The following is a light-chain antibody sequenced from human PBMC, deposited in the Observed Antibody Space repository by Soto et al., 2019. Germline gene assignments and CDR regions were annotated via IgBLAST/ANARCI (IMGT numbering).Light chain of an antibody. V-gene: IGKV3-11*01. CDR3: QQRSAWPLT. CDR1: QSVGTY. Sequence: EIVLTQSPATLSLSPGERAALACRANQSVGTYLGWYQQRVGQAPSLLIYDASKRATGTPDRFSGSGSGTDFTLTISSLEPVDFVVYYCQQRSAWPLTFGGGTKVEIK. J-gene: IGKJ4*01. CDR2: DAS.